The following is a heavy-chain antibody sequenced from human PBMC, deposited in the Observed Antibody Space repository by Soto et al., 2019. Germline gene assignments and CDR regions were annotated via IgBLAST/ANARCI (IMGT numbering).Heavy chain of an antibody. CDR1: GASASSGFYY. V-gene: IGHV4-61*01. D-gene: IGHD3-16*01. CDR3: ARSVGVGAFGGVFVL. CDR2: IYYGGST. Sequence: SETLSLTCTVSGASASSGFYYWNWIRQPPGKGLEWIGYIYYGGSTSYNPSLKSRVSTSVDTSRNQLSLKLTSVTAADTAVYYCARSVGVGAFGGVFVLLGQGTPVTVSS. J-gene: IGHJ5*02.